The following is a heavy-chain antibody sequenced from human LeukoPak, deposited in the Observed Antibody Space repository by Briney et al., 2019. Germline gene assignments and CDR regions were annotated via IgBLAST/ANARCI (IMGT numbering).Heavy chain of an antibody. CDR2: ISSSGRSI. CDR1: GFTFSSYE. Sequence: GGSLRLSCVASGFTFSSYEMNWVRQAPGKGLEWVSYISSSGRSIYYADSVKGRFTISRDNAKKSLYLQMNSLRAEDTAVYYCARENQYSSSWYSTGDFDYWGQGTLVTVSS. CDR3: ARENQYSSSWYSTGDFDY. J-gene: IGHJ4*02. D-gene: IGHD6-13*01. V-gene: IGHV3-48*03.